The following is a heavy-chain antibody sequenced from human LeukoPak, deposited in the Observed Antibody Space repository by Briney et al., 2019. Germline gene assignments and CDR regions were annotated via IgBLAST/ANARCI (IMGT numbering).Heavy chain of an antibody. J-gene: IGHJ4*02. Sequence: SETLSLTCTVSGGSISSSYYYWGWIRQPPGKGLEWIGSIYYSGSTYYNPSLKSRVTISVDTSKNQFSLKLRSVTAADTAVYYCARDSGDPSWNYAWYYFDYWGQGTLVTVSS. CDR3: ARDSGDPSWNYAWYYFDY. CDR1: GGSISSSYYY. D-gene: IGHD1-7*01. V-gene: IGHV4-39*02. CDR2: IYYSGST.